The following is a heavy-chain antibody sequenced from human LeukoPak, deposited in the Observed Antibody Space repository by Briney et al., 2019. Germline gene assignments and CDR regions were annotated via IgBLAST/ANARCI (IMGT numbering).Heavy chain of an antibody. Sequence: GGSLRLSCAASGFTFSSYWVHWVRQAPGKGLVWVSRINSDGSSTYYADSVKGRFTISRDNAKNTLYLQMNSLRAEDTAVYYGARETRVPAAALYYFDSWGQGTLVTVSS. J-gene: IGHJ4*02. D-gene: IGHD6-13*01. CDR3: ARETRVPAAALYYFDS. CDR2: INSDGSST. CDR1: GFTFSSYW. V-gene: IGHV3-74*01.